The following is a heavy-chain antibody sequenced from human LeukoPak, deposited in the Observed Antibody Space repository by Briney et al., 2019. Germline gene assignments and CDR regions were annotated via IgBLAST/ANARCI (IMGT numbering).Heavy chain of an antibody. CDR2: IYHTGST. Sequence: PAETLSLTCAVSGDSLSSSNGWGWVRPPPGKGLEWIGEIYHTGSTNYNPSLKSRVAISIDKSKNQFSLKLTSVAAADTAVYYCARSTGHIVVLSAGMNYYYGLDVWGQGTTVTVSS. D-gene: IGHD2-2*01. J-gene: IGHJ6*02. CDR1: GDSLSSSNG. CDR3: ARSTGHIVVLSAGMNYYYGLDV. V-gene: IGHV4-4*02.